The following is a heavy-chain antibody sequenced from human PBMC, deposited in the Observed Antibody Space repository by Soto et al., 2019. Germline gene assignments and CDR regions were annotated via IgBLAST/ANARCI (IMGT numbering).Heavy chain of an antibody. CDR1: GYTFANYD. Sequence: GASVKVSCKASGYTFANYDMHWVRQAPGQRLEWMGWINAGNGNTKYPQKLQGRVTITRDTSASIAYMELSSLRSEDTAVYYCAREKDQFEDIVVVPGPLYVWGQGTTVTVSS. D-gene: IGHD2-2*01. CDR3: AREKDQFEDIVVVPGPLYV. CDR2: INAGNGNT. V-gene: IGHV1-3*01. J-gene: IGHJ6*02.